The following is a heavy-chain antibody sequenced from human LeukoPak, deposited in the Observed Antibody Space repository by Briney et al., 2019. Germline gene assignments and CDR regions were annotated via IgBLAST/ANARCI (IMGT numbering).Heavy chain of an antibody. CDR3: ARSAVFGVVITYFDY. J-gene: IGHJ4*02. V-gene: IGHV4-34*01. Sequence: SETLSLTCAVYGGSLSGSYWSWIRQPPGKGLEWIGEINHSGSANYNPSLKSRVTLSIDKSKNQFSLNLNSVTAADTAVYYCARSAVFGVVITYFDYWGQGTLVTVSS. CDR1: GGSLSGSY. CDR2: INHSGSA. D-gene: IGHD3-3*01.